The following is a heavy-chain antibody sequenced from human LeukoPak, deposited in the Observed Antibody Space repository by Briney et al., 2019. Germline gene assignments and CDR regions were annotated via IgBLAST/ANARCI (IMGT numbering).Heavy chain of an antibody. CDR2: IYYSGST. Sequence: SETLSLTCTVSGGSISSSSYYWGWIRQPPGKGLEWIGSIYYSGSTYYNPSLKSRVTISVDTSKNQFSLKLSSVTAADTAVYYCARDNYYDSSGYYKRSFDYWGQGTLVTVSS. CDR3: ARDNYYDSSGYYKRSFDY. CDR1: GGSISSSSYY. J-gene: IGHJ4*02. V-gene: IGHV4-39*07. D-gene: IGHD3-22*01.